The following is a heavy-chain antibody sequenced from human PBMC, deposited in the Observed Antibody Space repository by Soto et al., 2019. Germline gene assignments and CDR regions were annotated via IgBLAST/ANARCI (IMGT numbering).Heavy chain of an antibody. CDR1: GFAFNRFG. V-gene: IGHV3-33*01. CDR2: IWYDESNK. Sequence: QVQLVESGGGVVRPGRSLRLSCAASGFAFNRFGVHWVRQAPGKGLEWVAVIWYDESNKFYADSVKGRFSISRDNSKNPLYLQMNSLRAEDTAVYYCVRDDGVAAACPYYYYAMDVWGQGTTVIVSS. J-gene: IGHJ6*02. D-gene: IGHD6-13*01. CDR3: VRDDGVAAACPYYYYAMDV.